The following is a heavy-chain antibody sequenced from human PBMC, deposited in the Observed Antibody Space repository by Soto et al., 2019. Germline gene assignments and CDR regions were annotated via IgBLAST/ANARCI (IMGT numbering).Heavy chain of an antibody. V-gene: IGHV4-31*03. CDR1: GGSISSGDYY. CDR3: ARWWSGSRQGFDP. CDR2: IYYSGST. J-gene: IGHJ5*02. D-gene: IGHD3-3*01. Sequence: QVQLQESGPGLVKPSQTLSLTCTVSGGSISSGDYYWSWIRQHPGKGLEWIGYIYYSGSTYYNPSQKSRVTLSVDTSKNQFSLKLNSGTAADTAVYYGARWWSGSRQGFDPWGQGTLVTVSS.